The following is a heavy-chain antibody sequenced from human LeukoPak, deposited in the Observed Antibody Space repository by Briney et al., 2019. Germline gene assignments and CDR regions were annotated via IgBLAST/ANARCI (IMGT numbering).Heavy chain of an antibody. Sequence: PGGSLRLSCAASGFTFSSYSMNWVRQAPGQGLEWVSSISDSSGYIYYADSVKGRFTISRDNAKKSLFLQMNSLRAEDTAVYYCARGGWAHVCIDYWGQGTLVTVSS. CDR3: ARGGWAHVCIDY. J-gene: IGHJ4*02. D-gene: IGHD1-26*01. CDR2: ISDSSGYI. V-gene: IGHV3-21*01. CDR1: GFTFSSYS.